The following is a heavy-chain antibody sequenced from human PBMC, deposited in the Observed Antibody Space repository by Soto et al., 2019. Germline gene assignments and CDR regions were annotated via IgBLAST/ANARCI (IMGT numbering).Heavy chain of an antibody. CDR1: GFTFSSYG. CDR2: ISYDGSNK. Sequence: PGGSLRLSCAASGFTFSSYGMHWVRQAPGKGLEWVAVISYDGSNKYYADSVKGRFTISRDNSKNTLYLQMNSLRAEDTAVYYCAKVRDSNYGSGSYMDWFDPWGQGTLVTVSS. V-gene: IGHV3-30*18. J-gene: IGHJ5*02. D-gene: IGHD3-10*01. CDR3: AKVRDSNYGSGSYMDWFDP.